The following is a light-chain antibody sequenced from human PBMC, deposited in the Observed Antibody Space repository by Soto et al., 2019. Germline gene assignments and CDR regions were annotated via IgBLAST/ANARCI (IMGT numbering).Light chain of an antibody. V-gene: IGLV2-14*03. Sequence: QSVLTQPDSLSGSPGQSVALSFTSARSDIGNYNYVSWYQQRPGKVPKLIIHDVSDRPSGVSDRFSGSKSGNTASLTISGLQAEDEADCYCSSYTSTSTYVFGTGTKVTVL. CDR1: RSDIGNYNY. CDR3: SSYTSTSTYV. J-gene: IGLJ1*01. CDR2: DVS.